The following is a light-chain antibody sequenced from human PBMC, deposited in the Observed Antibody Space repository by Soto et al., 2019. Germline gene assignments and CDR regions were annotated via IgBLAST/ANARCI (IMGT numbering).Light chain of an antibody. J-gene: IGKJ5*01. CDR1: QSVSSR. Sequence: VLKQSPGTLSLSQGESATLSCRASQSVSSRLAWYQQKPGQAPRLLIYDASSRATGMPDRFSGGGSGTDFTLSISSLEAEEFAIYYCQQRSNWPPITFGQGTRLEIK. CDR2: DAS. V-gene: IGKV3-11*01. CDR3: QQRSNWPPIT.